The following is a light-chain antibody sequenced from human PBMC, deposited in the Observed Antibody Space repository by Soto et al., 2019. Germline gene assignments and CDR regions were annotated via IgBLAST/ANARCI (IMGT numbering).Light chain of an antibody. CDR3: QQYDYLPVT. CDR2: DAS. CDR1: QDISNY. J-gene: IGKJ4*01. Sequence: DLQMTQSPSSLSASVGDRVTITCQASQDISNYLNWYQQRPGKAPKLLIYDASNLETGVPSRFSGSGSGTDFTFTISSLQPEDSATYYCQQYDYLPVTVGGGTKVEIK. V-gene: IGKV1-33*01.